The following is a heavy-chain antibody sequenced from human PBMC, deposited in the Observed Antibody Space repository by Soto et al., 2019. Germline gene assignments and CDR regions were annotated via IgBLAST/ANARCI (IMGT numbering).Heavy chain of an antibody. V-gene: IGHV1-18*01. CDR3: GGVVAPRDVFDI. Sequence: ASVKVSCKASGYTFTSYGISWVRQAPGQGLEWMGWISAYNGNTNYAQKLQGRVTMTTDTSTSTAYMELRSLRSDDTAVYYCGGVVAPRDVFDIWGKGTMVTVSS. CDR2: ISAYNGNT. D-gene: IGHD2-15*01. J-gene: IGHJ3*02. CDR1: GYTFTSYG.